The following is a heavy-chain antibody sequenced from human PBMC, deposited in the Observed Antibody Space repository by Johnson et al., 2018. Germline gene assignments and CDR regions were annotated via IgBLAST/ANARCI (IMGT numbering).Heavy chain of an antibody. V-gene: IGHV3-73*01. CDR3: TQDRGNCSSTSCLYYYGMDV. J-gene: IGHJ6*02. D-gene: IGHD2-2*01. CDR2: IRSKANSYAT. Sequence: EVQLVESGGGLVQPGGSLKLSCAASGFTFSGSAMHWVRQASGKGLEWVGRIRSKANSYATAYAASVKGRFTISRNDSKNTAYLKMNSLKTEDTAVDYCTQDRGNCSSTSCLYYYGMDVWGQGTTVTVSS. CDR1: GFTFSGSA.